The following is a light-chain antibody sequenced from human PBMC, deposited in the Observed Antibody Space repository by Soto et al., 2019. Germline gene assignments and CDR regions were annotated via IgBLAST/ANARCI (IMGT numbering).Light chain of an antibody. CDR2: AAS. CDR1: QSISSY. V-gene: IGKV1-39*01. Sequence: DIQMTQSPSSLSASVGDRVTITCRASQSISSYLNWYQQKPGKAPKLLIYAASSLQSGVPSRFSGSGSGTDVTLTISSLQPEDFATYYCQQTNSTLDSFGQGTKLEIK. J-gene: IGKJ2*03. CDR3: QQTNSTLDS.